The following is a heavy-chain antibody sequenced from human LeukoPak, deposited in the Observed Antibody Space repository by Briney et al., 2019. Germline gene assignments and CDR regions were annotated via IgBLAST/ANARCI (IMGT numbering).Heavy chain of an antibody. V-gene: IGHV3-7*05. CDR1: RYALSTYW. J-gene: IGHJ6*02. D-gene: IGHD6-6*01. CDR2: IKEDGSEK. CDR3: ARDSPGSSRFYHYYDLDV. Sequence: GGSLRLPCAASRYALSTYWMSWVRQAPGKGLEWVANIKEDGSEKYYVDSVKGRFTIYRDNAKNSLYLQMNRLRAEDTAVYYCARDSPGSSRFYHYYDLDVWGQGTTVTVSS.